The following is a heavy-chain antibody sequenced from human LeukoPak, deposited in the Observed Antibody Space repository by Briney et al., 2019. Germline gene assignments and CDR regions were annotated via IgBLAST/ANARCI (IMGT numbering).Heavy chain of an antibody. J-gene: IGHJ5*01. CDR2: TYYGSKWSH. D-gene: IGHD2-21*02. CDR1: GDSVSTNSAA. V-gene: IGHV6-1*01. CDR3: ARGNRDFDS. Sequence: PSQTLSLSCAISGDSVSTNSAAWNWIRQSPSRGLEWLGRTYYGSKWSHDYAPSVQSRITINPDTSKNQFSLHLNSVTPEDTAVYYCARGNRDFDSWGQGTLVTVSS.